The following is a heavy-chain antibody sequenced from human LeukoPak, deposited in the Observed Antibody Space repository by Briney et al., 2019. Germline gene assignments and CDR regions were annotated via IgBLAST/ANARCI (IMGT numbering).Heavy chain of an antibody. J-gene: IGHJ4*02. V-gene: IGHV4-34*01. CDR3: ARRGAAYYYGSGSPPRSYYFDY. CDR1: GGSFSGCY. CDR2: INHSGST. Sequence: SETLSLTCAVYGGSFSGCYWSWIRQPPGKGLEWIGEINHSGSTNYNPSLKSRVTISVDTSKNQFSLKLSSVTAADTAVYYCARRGAAYYYGSGSPPRSYYFDYWGQGTLVTVSS. D-gene: IGHD3-10*01.